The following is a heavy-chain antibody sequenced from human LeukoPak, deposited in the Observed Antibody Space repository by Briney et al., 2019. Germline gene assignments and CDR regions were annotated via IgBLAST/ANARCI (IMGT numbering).Heavy chain of an antibody. Sequence: PSETLSLTCTVSGNSIRSSSYYWGWIRQSPEKGLEWIGSIYYSGSTYYSASFKSRVTISVDTSQNQFSLKFRSVTAADRAVYYCASRYYYDTRGYFLHWGQGTLVTVSS. V-gene: IGHV4-39*01. J-gene: IGHJ1*01. CDR1: GNSIRSSSYY. CDR3: ASRYYYDTRGYFLH. CDR2: IYYSGST. D-gene: IGHD3-22*01.